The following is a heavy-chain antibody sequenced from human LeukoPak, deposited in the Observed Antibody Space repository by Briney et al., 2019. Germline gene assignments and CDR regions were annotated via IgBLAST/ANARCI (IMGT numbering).Heavy chain of an antibody. CDR1: GFTFSHYY. D-gene: IGHD2-2*01. J-gene: IGHJ3*02. CDR3: ARESIVVVPTTMDDASDI. CDR2: IKQDGSEQ. Sequence: GSLRLSCAASGFTFSHYYMSWVRQAPGKGLEWVANIKQDGSEQFYLDSVKGRFTISRDNAQNALYLQMHSLRVEDTAVYYCARESIVVVPTTMDDASDIWGQGTMVTVSS. V-gene: IGHV3-7*01.